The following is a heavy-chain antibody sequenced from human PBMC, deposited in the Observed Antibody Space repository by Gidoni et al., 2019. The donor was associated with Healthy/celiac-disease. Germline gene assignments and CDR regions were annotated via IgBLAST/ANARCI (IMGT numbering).Heavy chain of an antibody. CDR1: GFTFSDYY. V-gene: IGHV3-11*01. D-gene: IGHD3-22*01. J-gene: IGHJ1*01. CDR2: ISSSGSTI. Sequence: QVQLVESGGGLVKPGGSLRPPCAASGFTFSDYYMRLFRQASGKGREWVSYISSSGSTIYYADSVKGRFTISRDNTKNSLYLQMNGLRAEDTAVYYCASLDSSGFVWFQHWGQGTLVTVSS. CDR3: ASLDSSGFVWFQH.